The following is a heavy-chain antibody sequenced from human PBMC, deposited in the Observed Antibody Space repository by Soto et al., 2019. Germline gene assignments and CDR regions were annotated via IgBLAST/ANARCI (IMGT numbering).Heavy chain of an antibody. D-gene: IGHD2-15*01. J-gene: IGHJ3*02. CDR3: ARDLWGCSGGSCYSPFDI. Sequence: GGSLRLSCAASGFTFSNYSMNWVRQAPGKGLEWVSSISISSSYIYYADSVKGRFTISRDNAKNSLYLQMNSLRAEDTAVYYCARDLWGCSGGSCYSPFDIWGQGTMVTVSS. CDR2: ISISSSYI. V-gene: IGHV3-21*01. CDR1: GFTFSNYS.